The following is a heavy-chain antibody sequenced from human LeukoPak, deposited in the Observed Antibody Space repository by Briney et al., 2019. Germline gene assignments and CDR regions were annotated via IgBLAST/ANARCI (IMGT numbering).Heavy chain of an antibody. CDR2: VSGSGGST. CDR1: GFTFSSYA. J-gene: IGHJ4*02. Sequence: GGSLRLSCAASGFTFSSYAMSWVRQAPGKGLEWVSAVSGSGGSTYYADSVKGRFTISRDNSKNTLYLQMNSLRAEDTAVYYCAKSTRYSSSWAFDYWGQGTLVTVSS. CDR3: AKSTRYSSSWAFDY. V-gene: IGHV3-23*01. D-gene: IGHD6-13*01.